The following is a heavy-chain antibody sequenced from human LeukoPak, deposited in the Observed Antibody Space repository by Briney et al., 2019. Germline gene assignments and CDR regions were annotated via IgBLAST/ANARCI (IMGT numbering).Heavy chain of an antibody. CDR1: GYTFTSYG. V-gene: IGHV1-18*01. Sequence: ASVKVSCKASGYTFTSYGISWVRQAPGQGLEWMGWISAYNGNTNYAQKLQGRVTMTTDTSTSTAYMELRSLRSDDTAVYYCARQMGATIFGVVIKYYYYMDVWGKGTTVTVSS. D-gene: IGHD3-3*01. CDR2: ISAYNGNT. CDR3: ARQMGATIFGVVIKYYYYMDV. J-gene: IGHJ6*03.